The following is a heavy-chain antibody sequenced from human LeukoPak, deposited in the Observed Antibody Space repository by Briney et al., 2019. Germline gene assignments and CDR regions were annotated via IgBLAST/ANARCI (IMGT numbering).Heavy chain of an antibody. J-gene: IGHJ4*02. Sequence: SETLSLTCTVSGGSISSYYWSWIRQPPGKGLEWIGYIYYSGSTNYNPSLKSRVIISVDTSKNQFSLKLSSVTAADTAVYYCARQTLTLTDYWGQGTLVTVSS. V-gene: IGHV4-59*01. D-gene: IGHD4/OR15-4a*01. CDR2: IYYSGST. CDR3: ARQTLTLTDY. CDR1: GGSISSYY.